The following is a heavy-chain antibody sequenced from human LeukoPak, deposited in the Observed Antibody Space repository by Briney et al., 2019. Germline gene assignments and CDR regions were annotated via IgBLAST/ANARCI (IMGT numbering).Heavy chain of an antibody. CDR2: IYAAGDT. D-gene: IGHD6-19*01. CDR3: ARSGSGWFDY. CDR1: GFTVSSNF. V-gene: IGHV3-53*01. Sequence: GGSLRLSCAASGFTVSSNFTSWVRQAPGKGLEWVSVIYAAGDTYYADSVKGRFTISRDNSKNTLYLQMNSLRAEDTAVYSCARSGSGWFDYWGQGTLVTVSS. J-gene: IGHJ4*02.